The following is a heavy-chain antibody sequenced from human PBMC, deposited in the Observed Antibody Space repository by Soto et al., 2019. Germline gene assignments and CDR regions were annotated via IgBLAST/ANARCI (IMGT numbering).Heavy chain of an antibody. CDR1: GGSISSYY. V-gene: IGHV4-59*01. D-gene: IGHD3-22*01. CDR2: IYYSGST. J-gene: IGHJ5*01. CDR3: ARGDSSGYYIIDS. Sequence: SETLSLTCTVSGGSISSYYWSWIRQPPGKGLEWIGYIYYSGSTNYNPSLKSRVTISVDTSKNQFSLKLSSVTAADTAVYYCARGDSSGYYIIDSRGQRTPVTVSS.